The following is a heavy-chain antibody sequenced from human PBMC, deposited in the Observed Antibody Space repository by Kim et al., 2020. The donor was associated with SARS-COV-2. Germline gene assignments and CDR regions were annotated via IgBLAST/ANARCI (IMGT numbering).Heavy chain of an antibody. CDR2: IYPGDSDT. Sequence: GESLKISCKGSGYNFTSYWIGWVRQMPGKGLEWMGIIYPGDSDTRYSPSFQGQVTISADKSISTAYLQWSSLKASDTAMYYCARPIKGTRGWYRGGGGMDVWGQGTTVTVSS. J-gene: IGHJ6*02. D-gene: IGHD6-19*01. CDR3: ARPIKGTRGWYRGGGGMDV. V-gene: IGHV5-51*01. CDR1: GYNFTSYW.